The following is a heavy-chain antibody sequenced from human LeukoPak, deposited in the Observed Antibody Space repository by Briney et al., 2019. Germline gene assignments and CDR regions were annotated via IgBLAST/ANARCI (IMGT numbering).Heavy chain of an antibody. Sequence: GGSLRLSCAASGFTFSGYGMHWVRQAPGKGLEWVALISSDGNNKYYADSVKGRFSISRDNSKNTLYLQMNSLRAEDTAVYSCARIGYSISWSGDYWGQGSLVTVSS. CDR2: ISSDGNNK. CDR1: GFTFSGYG. CDR3: ARIGYSISWSGDY. V-gene: IGHV3-30*03. D-gene: IGHD6-13*01. J-gene: IGHJ4*02.